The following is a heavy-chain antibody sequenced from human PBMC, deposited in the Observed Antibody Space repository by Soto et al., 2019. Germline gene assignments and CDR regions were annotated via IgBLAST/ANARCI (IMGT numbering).Heavy chain of an antibody. D-gene: IGHD5-18*01. CDR2: IYYSGST. J-gene: IGHJ4*02. CDR3: ARGNTAMDQAHETGMVATWGLGY. Sequence: QVQLQESGPGLVKPSETLSLTCTVSGGSVSSGSYYWSWIRQPPGKGLEWIGYIYYSGSTNYNPPRKSRVTISVDTSKNQFSLKLSSVTAADTAVYYCARGNTAMDQAHETGMVATWGLGYWGQGTLVTVSS. CDR1: GGSVSSGSYY. V-gene: IGHV4-61*01.